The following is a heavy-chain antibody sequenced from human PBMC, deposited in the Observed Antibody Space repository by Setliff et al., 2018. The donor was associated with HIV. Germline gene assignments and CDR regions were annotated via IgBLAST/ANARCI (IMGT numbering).Heavy chain of an antibody. V-gene: IGHV1-69*13. D-gene: IGHD3-10*01. CDR1: GGTFSSYA. CDR2: IIPIFGKA. J-gene: IGHJ4*02. Sequence: GASVKVSCKASGGTFSSYAINRVRQAPGQGLEWMGGIIPIFGKANYAQKFQGRVTITADESTNTAYMETSSLRSEDTAVYYCANLVIIKSYFDYWGQGTLVTVSS. CDR3: ANLVIIKSYFDY.